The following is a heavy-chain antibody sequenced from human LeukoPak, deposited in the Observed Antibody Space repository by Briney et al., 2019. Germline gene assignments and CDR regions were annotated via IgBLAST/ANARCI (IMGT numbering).Heavy chain of an antibody. V-gene: IGHV1-69*13. D-gene: IGHD3-22*01. CDR1: GGTFISYA. Sequence: GASVKVSCKASGGTFISYAISWVRQAPGQGLEWMGGIIPIFGTANYAQKFQGRVTITADESTSTAYMELSSLRSEDTAVYYCARATYYCDSSGYSNFDYWGQGTLVTVSS. CDR3: ARATYYCDSSGYSNFDY. CDR2: IIPIFGTA. J-gene: IGHJ4*02.